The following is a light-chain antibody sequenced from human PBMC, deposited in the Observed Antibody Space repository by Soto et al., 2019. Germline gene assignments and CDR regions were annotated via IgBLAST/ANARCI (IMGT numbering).Light chain of an antibody. CDR3: TSPTPGSLYV. Sequence: QSVLTQPPSVSGAPGQRVTISCTGGWSNIGAGYEVHWYQHLPGTAPKLLIYGVTNRPSGVPDRFSGSRSGTSASLAITGLQAEDEADYYCTSPTPGSLYVFGTGTKLTVL. CDR2: GVT. CDR1: WSNIGAGYE. J-gene: IGLJ1*01. V-gene: IGLV1-40*01.